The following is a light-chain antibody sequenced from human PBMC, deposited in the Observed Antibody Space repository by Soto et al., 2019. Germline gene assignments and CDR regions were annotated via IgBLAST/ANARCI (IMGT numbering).Light chain of an antibody. J-gene: IGKJ4*01. CDR2: DAS. V-gene: IGKV3-11*01. Sequence: EIVFTQSPATLSLSPGERATLSCRASQSVRSYLAWYQQKPGQAPRLLIYDASNRETGIRARFSGSGSGTDFTLTISSLEPEDFAVYYCQHRSSSTLTFGGGTQVDIK. CDR1: QSVRSY. CDR3: QHRSSSTLT.